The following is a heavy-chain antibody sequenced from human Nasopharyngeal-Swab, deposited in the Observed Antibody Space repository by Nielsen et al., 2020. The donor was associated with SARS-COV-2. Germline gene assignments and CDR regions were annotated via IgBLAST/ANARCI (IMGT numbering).Heavy chain of an antibody. CDR2: ISASGGST. Sequence: GGSLRLSCIASGFTFNISAMAWVRRTPGRGLQWVSGISASGGSTYYTDSVKGRFAVSRDNSRNTLYLQMHSLRVEDTALYYCAKDDVVRGDAFDIWGQGTMVTVSS. CDR3: AKDDVVRGDAFDI. D-gene: IGHD3-10*01. CDR1: GFTFNISA. V-gene: IGHV3-23*01. J-gene: IGHJ3*02.